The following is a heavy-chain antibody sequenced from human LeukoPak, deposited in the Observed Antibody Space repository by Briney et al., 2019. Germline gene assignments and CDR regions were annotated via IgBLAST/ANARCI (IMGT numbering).Heavy chain of an antibody. CDR1: GVSITSSTDF. J-gene: IGHJ4*02. V-gene: IGHV4-61*02. D-gene: IGHD1-1*01. Sequence: SETLSLTCSVSGVSITSSTDFWSWIRQPAGKALEWIGRMDFSGSTNYNPSLRSRVTLSLDTSKNQFSLKLSSVTAADTAVYYCARYSGTGYGMYCFDYWGQGTLVTVSS. CDR3: ARYSGTGYGMYCFDY. CDR2: MDFSGST.